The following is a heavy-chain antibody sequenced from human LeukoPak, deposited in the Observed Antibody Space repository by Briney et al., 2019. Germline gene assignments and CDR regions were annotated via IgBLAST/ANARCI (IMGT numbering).Heavy chain of an antibody. CDR3: ARDLMGIAYLGAFYY. J-gene: IGHJ4*02. Sequence: HPGGTLRLSCAASGFSFSSHGMSWVRQAPGKGLEWVSHISSSGSTMYYADSVKGRFTISRDNAKNSLYLQMNSLRAEDTAVHYSARDLMGIAYLGAFYYWGQGTLVTVSS. CDR2: ISSSGSTM. D-gene: IGHD6-13*01. V-gene: IGHV3-48*04. CDR1: GFSFSSHG.